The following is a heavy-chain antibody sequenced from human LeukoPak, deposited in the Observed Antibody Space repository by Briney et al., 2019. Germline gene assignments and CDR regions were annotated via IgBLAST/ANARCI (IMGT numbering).Heavy chain of an antibody. J-gene: IGHJ3*02. CDR3: AKDQVISGSEASDI. V-gene: IGHV3-23*01. D-gene: IGHD2-21*01. CDR2: ISGSGVGT. Sequence: GGSLRFSRAASGFTFTDYYMSWIRQAPGKGLEWVSAISGSGVGTYYADSVKGRFTISRDNSWNTLYLQMSSLRAEDTAVYYCAKDQVISGSEASDIWGQGTMVTVSS. CDR1: GFTFTDYY.